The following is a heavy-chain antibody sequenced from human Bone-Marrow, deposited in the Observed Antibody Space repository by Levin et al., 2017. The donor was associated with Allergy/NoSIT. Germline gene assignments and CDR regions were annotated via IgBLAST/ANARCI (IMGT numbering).Heavy chain of an antibody. CDR3: ARGGYSYGYYYYYGMDV. CDR1: GGSFSGYY. V-gene: IGHV4-34*01. CDR2: INHSGST. J-gene: IGHJ6*02. Sequence: SQTLSLTCAVYGGSFSGYYWSWIRQPPGKGLEWIGEINHSGSTNYNPSLKSRVTISVDTSKNQFSLKLSSVTAADTAVYYCARGGYSYGYYYYYGMDVWGQGTTVTVSS. D-gene: IGHD5-18*01.